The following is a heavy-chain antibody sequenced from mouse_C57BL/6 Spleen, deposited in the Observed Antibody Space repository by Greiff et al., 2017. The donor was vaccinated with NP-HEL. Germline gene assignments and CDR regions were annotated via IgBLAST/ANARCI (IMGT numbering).Heavy chain of an antibody. J-gene: IGHJ3*01. Sequence: VQLQQSGPGLVKPSQSLSLTCSVTGYSITSGYYWNWIRQFPGNKLEWMGYISYDGSNNYNPSLKNRISITRDTSKNQFFLKLNSVTTEDTATYYCATDYDEAWFAYWGQGTLVTVSA. V-gene: IGHV3-6*01. CDR1: GYSITSGYY. CDR2: ISYDGSN. D-gene: IGHD2-4*01. CDR3: ATDYDEAWFAY.